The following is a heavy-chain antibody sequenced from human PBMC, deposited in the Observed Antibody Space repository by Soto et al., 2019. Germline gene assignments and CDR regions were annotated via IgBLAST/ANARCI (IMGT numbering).Heavy chain of an antibody. D-gene: IGHD3-10*01. CDR1: GFTFRKFA. CDR2: VTGSGGST. J-gene: IGHJ4*02. Sequence: EVQLAESGGGLVQPGGSLRLSCAATGFTFRKFAMSWVRQAPGKGLEWVSLVTGSGGSTFHAASVKGRFIMSRDNAKDTMYLQMNSLRAEDTAVYYCARAREFSGSGFDYWGQGTLVTVSS. CDR3: ARAREFSGSGFDY. V-gene: IGHV3-23*04.